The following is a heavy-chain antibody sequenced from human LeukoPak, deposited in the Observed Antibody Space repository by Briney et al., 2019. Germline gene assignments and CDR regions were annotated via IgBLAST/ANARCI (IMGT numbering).Heavy chain of an antibody. CDR1: GGSISSGSYY. D-gene: IGHD6-19*01. V-gene: IGHV4-61*02. CDR3: ARGRFVAVAAVYYFDY. J-gene: IGHJ4*02. CDR2: IYTSGST. Sequence: NPSETLSLTCTVSGGSISSGSYYWRWIRQPAGKGLEWIGRIYTSGSTNYNPSLKSRVTISVDTSKNQFSLKLSSVTAADTAVYYCARGRFVAVAAVYYFDYWGQGTLVTVSS.